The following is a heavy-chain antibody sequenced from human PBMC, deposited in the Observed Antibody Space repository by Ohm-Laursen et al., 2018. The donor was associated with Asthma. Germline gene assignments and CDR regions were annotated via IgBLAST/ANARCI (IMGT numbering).Heavy chain of an antibody. Sequence: SLRLSCAAPGFTFSSYGMHWVRQAPGKGLEWVAVISYDGSNKYYADSVKGRFTISRDNSKNTLYLQMNSLRAEDTVVYYCAKGRAYGMDVWGQGTTVTVSS. CDR3: AKGRAYGMDV. V-gene: IGHV3-30*18. CDR2: ISYDGSNK. CDR1: GFTFSSYG. D-gene: IGHD3-10*01. J-gene: IGHJ6*02.